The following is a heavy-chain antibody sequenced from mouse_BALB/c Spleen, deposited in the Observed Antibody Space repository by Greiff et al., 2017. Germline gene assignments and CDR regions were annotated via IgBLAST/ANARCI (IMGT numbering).Heavy chain of an antibody. Sequence: VQLVESGAELVKPGASVKLSCKASGYTFTSYYMYWVKQRPGQGLEWIGEINPSNGGTNFNEKFKSKATLTVDKSSSTAYMQLSSLTSEDSAVYYCTRRSYYAMDYWGQGTSVTVSS. CDR2: INPSNGGT. CDR3: TRRSYYAMDY. V-gene: IGHV1S81*02. CDR1: GYTFTSYY. J-gene: IGHJ4*01.